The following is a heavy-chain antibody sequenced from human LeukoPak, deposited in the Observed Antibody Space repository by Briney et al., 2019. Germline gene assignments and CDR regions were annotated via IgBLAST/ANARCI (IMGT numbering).Heavy chain of an antibody. CDR3: ARGNYYYAMDV. V-gene: IGHV1-69*13. Sequence: ASVKVSCKASGGTFSSYAISWVRQAPGQGLEWMGGIIPLVGTARYGQGLHGRVTITADESTSTGYMELSSLRAEDTALYYCARGNYYYAMDVWGQGTTVTVSS. CDR1: GGTFSSYA. J-gene: IGHJ6*02. CDR2: IIPLVGTA.